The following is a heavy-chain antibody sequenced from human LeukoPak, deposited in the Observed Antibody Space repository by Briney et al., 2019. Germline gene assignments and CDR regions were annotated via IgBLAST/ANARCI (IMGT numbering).Heavy chain of an antibody. CDR1: GFTFGEYG. V-gene: IGHV3-43D*03. J-gene: IGHJ5*02. D-gene: IGHD6-19*01. CDR2: ITWDGGST. CDR3: AKDIHIGHGSGWPES. Sequence: VGSLRLSCVGSGFTFGEYGMHWVRQVPGKGLEWVSHITWDGGSTYYAGSVKGRFTISRDNSKNSLYLQMNSLGAEDTALYYCAKDIHIGHGSGWPESWGQGTLVTVSS.